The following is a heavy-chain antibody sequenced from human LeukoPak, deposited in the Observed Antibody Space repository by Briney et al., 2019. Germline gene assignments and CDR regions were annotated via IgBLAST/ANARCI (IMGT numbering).Heavy chain of an antibody. CDR3: AREGFDY. CDR2: MNPNSGNT. Sequence: ASVKVSCKASGYTFTNYDVNWVRQATGQGLEWMGYMNPNSGNTGYAQKFQGRVTITKNTSISTAYMELTSLRSEDTAVYYCAREGFDYWGQGILVTVSS. V-gene: IGHV1-8*03. CDR1: GYTFTNYD. J-gene: IGHJ4*02.